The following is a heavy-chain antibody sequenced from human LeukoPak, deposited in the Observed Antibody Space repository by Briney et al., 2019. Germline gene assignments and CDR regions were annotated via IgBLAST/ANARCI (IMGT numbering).Heavy chain of an antibody. D-gene: IGHD3-10*01. V-gene: IGHV3-49*04. CDR3: TRVAIDFGIYYYGMDV. Sequence: GGSLRLSCTASGFTFGDYAMSWVRQAPGKGLEWVGFIRSKAYGGTTEYAASVKGRFTISRDDSKSIAYLQMNSLKTEDTAVYHCTRVAIDFGIYYYGMDVWGQGTTVTVSS. CDR1: GFTFGDYA. J-gene: IGHJ6*02. CDR2: IRSKAYGGTT.